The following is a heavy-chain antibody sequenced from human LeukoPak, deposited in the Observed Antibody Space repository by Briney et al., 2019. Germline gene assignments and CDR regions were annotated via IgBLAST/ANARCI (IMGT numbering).Heavy chain of an antibody. D-gene: IGHD3/OR15-3a*01. CDR1: EFTFSSSE. Sequence: GGSLRLSCIASEFTFSSSEMNWVRQAPGKGLVRVSYISDSGTTKYYADSVRGRFTISRDNAKNSLYLQMNSLRAEDTSVYYCARDYDLSSGAMDVWGKGTTVTVSS. J-gene: IGHJ6*04. CDR2: ISDSGTTK. V-gene: IGHV3-48*03. CDR3: ARDYDLSSGAMDV.